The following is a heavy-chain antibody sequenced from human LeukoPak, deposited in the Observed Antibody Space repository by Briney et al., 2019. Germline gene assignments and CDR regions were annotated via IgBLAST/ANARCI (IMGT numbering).Heavy chain of an antibody. V-gene: IGHV4-34*01. J-gene: IGHJ5*02. CDR3: ARGVMRGWFDP. CDR1: GGSFSGYY. D-gene: IGHD2-21*01. CDR2: INHSGST. Sequence: SSETLSLTCAVYGGSFSGYYWSWIRQPPGKGLEWIGEINHSGSTNYNPSLKSRVTISVDTSKNQFSLKLSSVTAADTAVYYCARGVMRGWFDPWGQGTLVTVSS.